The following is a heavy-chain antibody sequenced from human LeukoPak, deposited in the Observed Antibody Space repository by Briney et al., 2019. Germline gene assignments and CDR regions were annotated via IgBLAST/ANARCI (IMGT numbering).Heavy chain of an antibody. Sequence: SLTLSLTCAVSGGSISSGGYSWSWIRQPPGKGLEWIGYIYHSGSTYYNPSLKSRVTISVDRSKNQFSLKLSSVTAADTAVYYCARGWDGNWFDPWGQGTLVTVSS. CDR1: GGSISSGGYS. J-gene: IGHJ5*02. D-gene: IGHD1-26*01. CDR3: ARGWDGNWFDP. V-gene: IGHV4-30-2*01. CDR2: IYHSGST.